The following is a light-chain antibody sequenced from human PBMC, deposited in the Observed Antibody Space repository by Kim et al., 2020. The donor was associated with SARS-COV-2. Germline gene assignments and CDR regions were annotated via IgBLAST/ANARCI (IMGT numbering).Light chain of an antibody. Sequence: GDRVTITCRASQSITNYLHWYQQKPGQVPKLLIYAASSLQSGVPSRFSGSGSGTGFSLTISSLQPEDFATYYCQQSHTSPWTFGQGTKVDIK. J-gene: IGKJ1*01. CDR1: QSITNY. CDR3: QQSHTSPWT. CDR2: AAS. V-gene: IGKV1-39*01.